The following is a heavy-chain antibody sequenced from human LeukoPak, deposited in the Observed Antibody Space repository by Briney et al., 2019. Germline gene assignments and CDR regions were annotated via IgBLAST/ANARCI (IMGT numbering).Heavy chain of an antibody. CDR1: GSIFTSYW. CDR3: AREGGSYSVAGY. CDR2: IYPVDSPT. J-gene: IGHJ4*02. V-gene: IGHV5-51*01. Sequence: GASLQISCECSGSIFTSYWIGGGREVPGKGLGGLGIIYPVDSPTRYSPSFQAQVTISAHKSISTAYLQWSSLKASDTAMYYCAREGGSYSVAGYWGQGTLVTVSS. D-gene: IGHD1-26*01.